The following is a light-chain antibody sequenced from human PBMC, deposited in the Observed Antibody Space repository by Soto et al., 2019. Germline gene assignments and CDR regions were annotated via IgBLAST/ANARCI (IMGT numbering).Light chain of an antibody. Sequence: IQMPQSPSTLSASVGDRVVITCRASQSISNWLAWYQQKPGRLPRLLIYQASTLESGVPSRFSGSGSGTEFTLTISSLQPDNFATYYCQQYNTYRWTFGQGTKVDIK. V-gene: IGKV1-5*03. CDR2: QAS. J-gene: IGKJ1*01. CDR1: QSISNW. CDR3: QQYNTYRWT.